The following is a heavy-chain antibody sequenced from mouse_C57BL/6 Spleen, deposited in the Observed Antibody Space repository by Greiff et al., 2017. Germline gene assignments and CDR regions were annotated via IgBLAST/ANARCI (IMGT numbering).Heavy chain of an antibody. CDR2: IDPSDSET. CDR1: GYTFTSYW. J-gene: IGHJ4*01. CDR3: AREGIYDGYLRRAMDY. D-gene: IGHD2-3*01. V-gene: IGHV1-52*01. Sequence: QVQLQQPGAELVRPGSSVKLSCKASGYTFTSYWMHWVKQRPIQGLEWIGNIDPSDSETHYNQKFKDKATLTVDKSSSTAYMQLSSLTSEDSAVYYCAREGIYDGYLRRAMDYWGQGTSVTVSS.